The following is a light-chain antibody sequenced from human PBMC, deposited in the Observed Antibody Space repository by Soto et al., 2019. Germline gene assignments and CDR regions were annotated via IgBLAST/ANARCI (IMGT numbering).Light chain of an antibody. CDR3: ERSNTAALN. V-gene: IGKV3-11*01. Sequence: EVVLTQSPVTLSLSPGERATLSCRASQSFRGLLAWYQQKPGQAPRLLIYDAYNRATGIPPRFSGSGSGTDFTLNSWSVEPEESAVYYCERSNTAALNFGPGTKVDIK. CDR1: QSFRGL. J-gene: IGKJ3*01. CDR2: DAY.